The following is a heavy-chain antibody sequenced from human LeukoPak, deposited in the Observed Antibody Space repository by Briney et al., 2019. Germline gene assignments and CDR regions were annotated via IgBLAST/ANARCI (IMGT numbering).Heavy chain of an antibody. CDR3: ARGLGSYPYYFDY. CDR1: GGSISSYY. D-gene: IGHD1-26*01. CDR2: ISYSGST. Sequence: SETLSLTCTVSGGSISSYYWSWLRLPPGKGPEWIGSISYSGSTNYNPSLKSRVTISIDTSKNHFSLKVTSVTAADTAVYYCARGLGSYPYYFDYWGQGTLATVSS. V-gene: IGHV4-59*01. J-gene: IGHJ4*02.